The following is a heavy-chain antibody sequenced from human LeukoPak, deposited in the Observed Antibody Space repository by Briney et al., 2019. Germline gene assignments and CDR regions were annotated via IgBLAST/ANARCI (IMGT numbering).Heavy chain of an antibody. V-gene: IGHV3-48*04. CDR1: GFTFSSYW. CDR3: ARDMGYSGSWPGYFDY. CDR2: IDTSSSTI. J-gene: IGHJ4*02. D-gene: IGHD1-26*01. Sequence: GGSLRLSCAASGFTFSSYWMHWVRQAPGKGLEWVSYIDTSSSTIYYADSVKGRFTVSRDNAKNSLYLQMKSLRAEDTTVYYCARDMGYSGSWPGYFDYWGQGVLVTVSS.